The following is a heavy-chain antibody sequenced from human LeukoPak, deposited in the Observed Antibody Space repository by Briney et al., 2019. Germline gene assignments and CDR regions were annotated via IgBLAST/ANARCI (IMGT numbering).Heavy chain of an antibody. V-gene: IGHV3-7*03. Sequence: GGSLRLSCAASGFTFSRHWMYWVRQAPGKGLEWVANIKQDGSAKPYVDSVKGRFTISRENAKNSLYLLMTSLRAEDTAVYYCARQNTPHGNFDYWGQGILVTVSS. CDR1: GFTFSRHW. CDR2: IKQDGSAK. D-gene: IGHD1-26*01. CDR3: ARQNTPHGNFDY. J-gene: IGHJ4*02.